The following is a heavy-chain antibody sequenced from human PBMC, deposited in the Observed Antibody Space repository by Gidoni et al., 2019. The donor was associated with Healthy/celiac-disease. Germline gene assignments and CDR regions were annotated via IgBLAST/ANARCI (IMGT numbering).Heavy chain of an antibody. D-gene: IGHD6-19*01. CDR1: GFPFDDYA. CDR2: ISWNSGSI. Sequence: EVQLVESGGGLVQPGRSLKLSCAASGFPFDDYAMHWVRQAPGKGLEWVSGISWNSGSIGYADSVKGRFTISRDNAKNSLYLQMNSLRAEDTALYYCAKDILPEPYSSGDNYFDYWGQGTLVTVSS. CDR3: AKDILPEPYSSGDNYFDY. V-gene: IGHV3-9*01. J-gene: IGHJ4*02.